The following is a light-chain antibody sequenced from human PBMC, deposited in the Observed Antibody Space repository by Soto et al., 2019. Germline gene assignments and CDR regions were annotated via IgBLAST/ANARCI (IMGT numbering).Light chain of an antibody. J-gene: IGKJ1*01. Sequence: DIQMTQSPSTLSASVGDRVTITCRASQSVSTWLAWYQQKPGKAPHLLIFKASTLESGVPSRFSGSVSGTEFTLTITSLQPDDFATYYCQQYNVHSPWTFGQGTKVEIK. V-gene: IGKV1-5*03. CDR3: QQYNVHSPWT. CDR2: KAS. CDR1: QSVSTW.